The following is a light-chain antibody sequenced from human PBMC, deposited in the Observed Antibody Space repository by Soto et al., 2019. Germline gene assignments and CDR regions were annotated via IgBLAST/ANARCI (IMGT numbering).Light chain of an antibody. Sequence: QSVLTQPPSASGTPGQRVPISCSGSSSNIGTNTVSWYQQLPGTAPKLLIYSNNQRPSGVPDRFSGSKSGTSASLANSGLQSEDEADYYCAAWDDSLNGWVFGGGTKLTVL. CDR3: AAWDDSLNGWV. CDR2: SNN. J-gene: IGLJ3*02. V-gene: IGLV1-44*01. CDR1: SSNIGTNT.